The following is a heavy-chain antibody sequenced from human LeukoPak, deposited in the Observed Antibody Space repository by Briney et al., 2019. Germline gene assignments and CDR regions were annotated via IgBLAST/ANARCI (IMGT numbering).Heavy chain of an antibody. D-gene: IGHD7-27*01. CDR3: ARGVWAPFDS. CDR1: GFSLSNYW. Sequence: GGSLRLSCAAFGFSLSNYWMNWVRQAPGKGLEWVANIKQDGSEKNYVDSVKGRFTISRDNAKNSLILQMNSLRDEDTAVYYCARGVWAPFDSWGKGTLVSVSS. CDR2: IKQDGSEK. J-gene: IGHJ4*02. V-gene: IGHV3-7*01.